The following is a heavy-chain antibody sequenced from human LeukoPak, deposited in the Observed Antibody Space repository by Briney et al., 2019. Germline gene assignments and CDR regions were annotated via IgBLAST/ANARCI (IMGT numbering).Heavy chain of an antibody. D-gene: IGHD1-26*01. CDR3: AKDLSNSGSYRSVRYYFDY. V-gene: IGHV3-23*01. CDR2: ISGSGGST. CDR1: GFTFSSYA. J-gene: IGHJ4*02. Sequence: GGSLRLSCAASGFTFSSYAMSWVRQAPGKGLEWVSAISGSGGSTYYADSVKGRFTISRDNSKNTLYLQMNSLRAEDTAVYYCAKDLSNSGSYRSVRYYFDYWGQGTLVTVSS.